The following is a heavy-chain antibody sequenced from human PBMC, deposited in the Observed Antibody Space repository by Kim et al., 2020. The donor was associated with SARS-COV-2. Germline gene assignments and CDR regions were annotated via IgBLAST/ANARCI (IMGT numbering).Heavy chain of an antibody. Sequence: GGSLRLSCAASGFAFSNYAMSWVRQAPGKGLEWVSAMSGMGGNGATTYYADSVKGRFTVSRDNSKNALFLQMNRLRAEDTAVYYGTNGGVVTNYHYFDYWGPGTLVTVSS. CDR2: MSGMGGNGATT. CDR3: TNGGVVTNYHYFDY. D-gene: IGHD2-21*02. J-gene: IGHJ4*02. V-gene: IGHV3-23*01. CDR1: GFAFSNYA.